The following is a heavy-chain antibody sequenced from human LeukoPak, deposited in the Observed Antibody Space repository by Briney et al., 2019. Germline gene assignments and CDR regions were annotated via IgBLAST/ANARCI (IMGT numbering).Heavy chain of an antibody. CDR3: ASRYYYDSSGHYFVY. D-gene: IGHD3-22*01. CDR1: GGSISSSSYY. J-gene: IGHJ4*02. CDR2: IYYSGTT. V-gene: IGHV4-39*01. Sequence: SETLSLTCTVSGGSISSSSYYWGWIRQPPGKGLEWIGTIYYSGTTYYNPSLKSRVTISVGTSKNQFSLRLSSVTAADTAVYYCASRYYYDSSGHYFVYLCQGTLVTVSS.